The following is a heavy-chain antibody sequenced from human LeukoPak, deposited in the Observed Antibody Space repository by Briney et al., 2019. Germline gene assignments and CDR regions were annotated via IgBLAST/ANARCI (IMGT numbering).Heavy chain of an antibody. J-gene: IGHJ3*02. CDR2: IIPIFGTA. V-gene: IGHV1-69*13. Sequence: SVKVSCKASGGTFSSYAISWVRQAPGQGLEWMGGIIPIFGTANYAQKFQGRVTITADESTSTAYMELSSLRSEDTAVYYCATAEFDRSSGYYYYGAFDIWGQGTMVTVSS. CDR3: ATAEFDRSSGYYYYGAFDI. D-gene: IGHD3-22*01. CDR1: GGTFSSYA.